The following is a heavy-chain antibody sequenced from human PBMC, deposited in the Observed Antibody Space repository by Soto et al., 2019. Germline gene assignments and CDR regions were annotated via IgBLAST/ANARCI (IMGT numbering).Heavy chain of an antibody. V-gene: IGHV4-61*01. CDR2: IYYSGST. D-gene: IGHD3-9*01. J-gene: IGHJ4*02. Sequence: SETLSLTCTVSGGSVSSGSYYWSWIRQPPGKGLEWIAYIYYSGSTNYNPSLKSRVTISVDTSKNQFSLKLSSVTAADTAVYYCARRYDVLTYWGQGTLVTVAS. CDR1: GGSVSSGSYY. CDR3: ARRYDVLTY.